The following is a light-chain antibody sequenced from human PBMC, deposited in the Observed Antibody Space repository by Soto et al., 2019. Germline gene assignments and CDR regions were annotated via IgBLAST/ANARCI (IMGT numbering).Light chain of an antibody. V-gene: IGKV1-9*01. Sequence: DIQLTQSPSLLSASVGDRVTITCRASQGIRSSLAWYQQRPGRAPKLLIYAASILHSGVPSRFSGSGSGTEFTLTISSLQPEDFAVYFCQQYHTWPAFGRGTRVEIK. J-gene: IGKJ4*02. CDR1: QGIRSS. CDR3: QQYHTWPA. CDR2: AAS.